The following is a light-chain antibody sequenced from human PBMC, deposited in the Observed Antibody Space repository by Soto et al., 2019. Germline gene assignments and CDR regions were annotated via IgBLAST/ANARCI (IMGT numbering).Light chain of an antibody. CDR1: QSVSSSY. CDR3: QLAGSSPWT. CDR2: GAS. V-gene: IGKV3-20*01. J-gene: IGKJ1*01. Sequence: ETVLTKDPGSLGVAPGERATLSCRASQSVSSSYLAWYQQKPGQAPRLLIYGASSRATGIPDRFSGSGSGTDFTLTISRLEPEDFAVYYCQLAGSSPWTFAQGTKVDIK.